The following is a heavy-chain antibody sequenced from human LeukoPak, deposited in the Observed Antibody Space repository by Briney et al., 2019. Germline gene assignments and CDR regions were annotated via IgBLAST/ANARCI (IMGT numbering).Heavy chain of an antibody. CDR3: TTELDVRPNHY. CDR1: GFTFINTW. D-gene: IGHD1-14*01. J-gene: IGHJ4*02. CDR2: IKSKTDGGTT. V-gene: IGHV3-15*01. Sequence: GGSLRLSCAASGFTFINTWMNWVRQAPGKGLEWVGRIKSKTDGGTTDYAAPVKGRFTISRDDSKNTLYLQMNSLKTEDTAVYYCTTELDVRPNHYWGQGTLVTVSS.